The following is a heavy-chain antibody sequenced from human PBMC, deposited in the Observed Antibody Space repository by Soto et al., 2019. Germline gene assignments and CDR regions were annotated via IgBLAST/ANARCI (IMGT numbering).Heavy chain of an antibody. CDR1: GYTFTGYY. V-gene: IGHV1-2*04. CDR3: ARNGNQLPGGSGAFDI. J-gene: IGHJ3*02. Sequence: ASVKVSCKASGYTFTGYYMHWVRQAPGQGLEWMGWINPNSGGTNYAQKFQGWVTMTRDTSISTAYMELSRLRSDDTAVYYCARNGNQLPGGSGAFDIWGQGTMVTVSS. CDR2: INPNSGGT. D-gene: IGHD2-2*01.